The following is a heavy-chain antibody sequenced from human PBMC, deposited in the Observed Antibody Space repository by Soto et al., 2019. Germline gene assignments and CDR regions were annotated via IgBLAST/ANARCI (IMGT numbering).Heavy chain of an antibody. CDR3: AKPDYGDTRGSVGFYGMDV. D-gene: IGHD4-17*01. CDR2: ISGSGGST. V-gene: IGHV3-23*01. CDR1: GFTFITYA. J-gene: IGHJ6*02. Sequence: WGSLRLSCAGSGFTFITYAIICFRHASFKWLEWVSAISGSGGSTFFADSVQGRFTISRDNSKSTLYLEMNSLRVEDTAVYYCAKPDYGDTRGSVGFYGMDVWGQGTTVTVSS.